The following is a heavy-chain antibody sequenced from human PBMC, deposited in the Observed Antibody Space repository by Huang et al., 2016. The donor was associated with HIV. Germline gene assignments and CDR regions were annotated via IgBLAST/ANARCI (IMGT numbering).Heavy chain of an antibody. D-gene: IGHD3-16*01. J-gene: IGHJ4*02. Sequence: QVQLVESGGGVVQPGGSLRLSCAASGFTFSNYGMHWVRQAPGKGLEWVAFIPYDGRNKYYADSVKGRFTISRDSSRNTLYLQINSLRAEDTAVYYCAKPNTCHYGYYFDYWGQGTLVTVSS. V-gene: IGHV3-30*02. CDR1: GFTFSNYG. CDR2: IPYDGRNK. CDR3: AKPNTCHYGYYFDY.